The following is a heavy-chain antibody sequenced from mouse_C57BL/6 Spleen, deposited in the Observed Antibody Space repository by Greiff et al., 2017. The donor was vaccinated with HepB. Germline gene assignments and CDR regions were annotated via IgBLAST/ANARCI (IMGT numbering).Heavy chain of an antibody. D-gene: IGHD1-1*01. CDR1: GYTFTSYW. CDR2: IYPGNSDT. J-gene: IGHJ2*01. V-gene: IGHV1-5*01. CDR3: TRSRLDYYGSSYVYYFDY. Sequence: EVQLQQSGTVLARPGASVKMSCKTSGYTFTSYWMHWVKQRPGQGLEWIGAIYPGNSDTSYNQKFKGKAKLTAATSASTAYMELSSLTNEDSAVYYCTRSRLDYYGSSYVYYFDYWGQGTTLTVSS.